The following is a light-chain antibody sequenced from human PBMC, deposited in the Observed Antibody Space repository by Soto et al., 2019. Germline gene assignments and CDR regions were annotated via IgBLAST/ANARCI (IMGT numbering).Light chain of an antibody. CDR2: EVS. CDR1: SSDVGNYNY. CDR3: SSYAGSNNFWV. J-gene: IGLJ3*02. V-gene: IGLV2-8*01. Sequence: QSVLTQPPSASGSPGQSVTISCTGTSSDVGNYNYVAWYQQHPGKAPKLMIYEVSKRPSGVPDRFSGSKSGKTASLTVSGLQAEDEADYYCSSYAGSNNFWVFGGGTQLTVL.